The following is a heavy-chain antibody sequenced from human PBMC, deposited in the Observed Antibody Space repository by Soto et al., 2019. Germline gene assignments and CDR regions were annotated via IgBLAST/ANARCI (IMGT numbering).Heavy chain of an antibody. J-gene: IGHJ5*02. D-gene: IGHD3-22*01. CDR1: GGSISSGGYY. CDR2: IYYSGST. Sequence: PSETLSLTFTVPGGSISSGGYYWSWIRQHPGKGLEWIGYIYYSGSTYYNPSLKSRVTISVDTSKNQFSLKLSSVTAADTAVYYCARDYYDSSGYYDSWGQGTLVTVSS. CDR3: ARDYYDSSGYYDS. V-gene: IGHV4-31*03.